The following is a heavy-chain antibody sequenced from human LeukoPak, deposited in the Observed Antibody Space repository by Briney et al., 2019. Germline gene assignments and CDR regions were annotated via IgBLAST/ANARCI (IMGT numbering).Heavy chain of an antibody. D-gene: IGHD6-19*01. J-gene: IGHJ4*02. CDR2: IYYSGTA. V-gene: IGHV4-59*08. CDR1: GASLSTSS. CDR3: ARHLSSGWSDY. Sequence: PETLSLTCTVSGASLSTSSWTWIRQPPGKGLECIGFIYYSGTAHYHPSLKSRVTISLDTSKNQFSLRLSSVTAADTAVYYCARHLSSGWSDYWGQGTLVTVSS.